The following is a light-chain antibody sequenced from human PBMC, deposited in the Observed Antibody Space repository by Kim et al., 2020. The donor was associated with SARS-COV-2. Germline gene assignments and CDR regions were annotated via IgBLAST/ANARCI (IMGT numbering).Light chain of an antibody. CDR3: QQYGTSLYT. Sequence: LSSVERATLSARPSPSITRNYLAWYQQRPGPAPRLLIYGTDNRATVIPDRFSGSASGTDFTPTISRLEPEDFALFYCQQYGTSLYTFGQGTKLEI. V-gene: IGKV3-20*01. CDR1: PSITRNY. J-gene: IGKJ2*01. CDR2: GTD.